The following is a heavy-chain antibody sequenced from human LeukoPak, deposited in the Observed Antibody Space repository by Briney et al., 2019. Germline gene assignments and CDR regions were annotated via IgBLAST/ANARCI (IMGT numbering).Heavy chain of an antibody. J-gene: IGHJ4*02. CDR2: IRYDGSNK. Sequence: RPGGSLRLPCAASGFTFSSYGMHWVRQAPGKGLEWVAFIRYDGSNKYYADSVKGRFTISRDNSKNTLYLQMNSLRADDTAVYYCARLRRYGPIIFLGYFDYWGQGTLVTVSS. D-gene: IGHD5-18*01. CDR1: GFTFSSYG. V-gene: IGHV3-30*02. CDR3: ARLRRYGPIIFLGYFDY.